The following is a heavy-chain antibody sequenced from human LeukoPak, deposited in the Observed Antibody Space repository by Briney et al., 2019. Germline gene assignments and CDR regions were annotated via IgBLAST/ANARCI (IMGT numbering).Heavy chain of an antibody. CDR2: IYYSGST. V-gene: IGHV4-31*03. CDR3: ARESWNYYFDY. CDR1: GGSISSGGYY. J-gene: IGHJ4*02. D-gene: IGHD1-7*01. Sequence: PSETLSLTCTVSGGSISSGGYYWSWIRQHPGKGLEWIGYIYYSGSTNYNPSLKSRVTISVDTSKNQFSLKLSSVTAADTAVYYCARESWNYYFDYWGQGTLVTVSS.